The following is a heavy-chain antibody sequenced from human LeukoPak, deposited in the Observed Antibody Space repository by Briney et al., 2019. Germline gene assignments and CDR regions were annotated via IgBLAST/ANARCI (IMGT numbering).Heavy chain of an antibody. Sequence: SETLSLTSTVSGGSISSYYWSWIRQPPGKGLEWIGYIYYSGSTYYNPSLKSRVTISVDTSKNQFSLKLSSVTAADTAVYYCARTSTLFGGVIVENAFDIWGQGTMVTVSS. J-gene: IGHJ3*02. CDR3: ARTSTLFGGVIVENAFDI. CDR2: IYYSGST. D-gene: IGHD3-16*02. V-gene: IGHV4-59*12. CDR1: GGSISSYY.